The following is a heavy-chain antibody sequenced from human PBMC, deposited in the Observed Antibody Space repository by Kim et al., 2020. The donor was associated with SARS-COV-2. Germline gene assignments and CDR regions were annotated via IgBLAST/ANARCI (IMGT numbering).Heavy chain of an antibody. V-gene: IGHV3-30*18. CDR3: AKSFSGSYFGYDY. CDR2: ISYDGSNK. J-gene: IGHJ4*02. Sequence: GGSLRLSCAASGFTFNTYGMHWVRQAPGKGLEWVAVISYDGSNKYYADSVKGRFTISRDNSKNTLYLQMNSLRIDDTAVYYCAKSFSGSYFGYDYWGQGTLVTVSS. CDR1: GFTFNTYG. D-gene: IGHD1-26*01.